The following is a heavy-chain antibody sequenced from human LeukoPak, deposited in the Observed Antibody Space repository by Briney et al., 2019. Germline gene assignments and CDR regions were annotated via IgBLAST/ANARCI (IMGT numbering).Heavy chain of an antibody. J-gene: IGHJ4*02. CDR1: GFTFSNFW. V-gene: IGHV3-7*04. Sequence: PGGSLRLSCAASGFTFSNFWMSWVRQAPGKGLEWVANIRHDGSEKFYVDSVKGRFTISRDNAKNSLYLQMNSLRVEDTSVYYCARDGGYYGPDYWGQGTLVTVSS. CDR2: IRHDGSEK. CDR3: ARDGGYYGPDY. D-gene: IGHD3-10*01.